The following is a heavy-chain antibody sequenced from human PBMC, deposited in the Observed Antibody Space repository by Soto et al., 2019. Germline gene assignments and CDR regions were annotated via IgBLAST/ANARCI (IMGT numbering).Heavy chain of an antibody. CDR2: IKQDGSEK. Sequence: GGSLRLSCAASGFTFSSYWMSWVRQAPGKGLEWVANIKQDGSEKYYVDSVKGRFTISKDNAKNSLYLQMNSLRAEDTAVYYCARVYYGQWLILFDYWGQGTLVTVSS. J-gene: IGHJ4*02. CDR1: GFTFSSYW. D-gene: IGHD6-19*01. CDR3: ARVYYGQWLILFDY. V-gene: IGHV3-7*01.